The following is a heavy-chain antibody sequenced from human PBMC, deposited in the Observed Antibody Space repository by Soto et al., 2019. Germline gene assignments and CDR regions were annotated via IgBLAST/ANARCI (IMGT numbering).Heavy chain of an antibody. Sequence: GGSLRLSCTVSGFAFRHNYLTWIRQAPGKGLEWLSYISTSGSPAYYADSVKGRFTISTDNAKKSLYLQMDSLRAEDTGVYYCATGGIHYEAWGQGTLVTVSS. J-gene: IGHJ5*02. CDR1: GFAFRHNY. D-gene: IGHD4-17*01. CDR3: ATGGIHYEA. V-gene: IGHV3-11*01. CDR2: ISTSGSPA.